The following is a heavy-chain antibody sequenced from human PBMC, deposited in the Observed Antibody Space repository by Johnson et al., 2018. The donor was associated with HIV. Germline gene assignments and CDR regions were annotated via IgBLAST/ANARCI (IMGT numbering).Heavy chain of an antibody. J-gene: IGHJ3*02. D-gene: IGHD1-26*01. CDR2: IKSKTDGGTT. Sequence: VQLVESGGGLIQPGGSLRLSCAASGFTFSNAWMSWVRQAPGKGLEWVGRIKSKTDGGTTDYAAPVKGRFTISRDDSKNTLYLQMNSLRPEDTAVYYCAKGLSLSGSYSYDAFDIWGQGTMVTVSS. CDR3: AKGLSLSGSYSYDAFDI. V-gene: IGHV3-15*01. CDR1: GFTFSNAW.